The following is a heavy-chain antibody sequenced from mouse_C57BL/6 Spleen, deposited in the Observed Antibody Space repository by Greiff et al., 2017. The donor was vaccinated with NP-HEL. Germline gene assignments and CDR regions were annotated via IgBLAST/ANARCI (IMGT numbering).Heavy chain of an antibody. V-gene: IGHV1-74*01. CDR1: GYTFTSYW. Sequence: QVQLQQPGAELVKPGASVKVSCKASGYTFTSYWMHWVKQRPGQGLEWIGRIHPSDSDTNYNQKFKGKATLTVEKSSSTAYMQLSSLTSEDSAVYYCAISTYYSNFWYFDVWGTGTTVTVSS. CDR2: IHPSDSDT. CDR3: AISTYYSNFWYFDV. J-gene: IGHJ1*03. D-gene: IGHD2-5*01.